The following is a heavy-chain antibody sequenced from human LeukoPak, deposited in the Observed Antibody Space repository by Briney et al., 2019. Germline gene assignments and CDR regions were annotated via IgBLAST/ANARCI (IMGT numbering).Heavy chain of an antibody. Sequence: PSETLSLTCTVSGGSISSSSYYWGWIRQPPGKGLEWIGSIYYSGSTYYNPSLKSRVTISVDTSKNQFSLKLSSVTAADTAVYYCARQTGSGLFILPGGQGTLVTVSS. CDR3: ARQTGSGLFILP. CDR2: IYYSGST. V-gene: IGHV4-39*07. D-gene: IGHD3/OR15-3a*01. CDR1: GGSISSSSYY. J-gene: IGHJ4*02.